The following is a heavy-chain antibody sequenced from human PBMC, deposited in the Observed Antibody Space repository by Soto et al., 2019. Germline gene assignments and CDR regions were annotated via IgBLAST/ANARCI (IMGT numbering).Heavy chain of an antibody. CDR1: GGSISSYY. D-gene: IGHD1-20*01. Sequence: QVQLQESGPGLVKPSETLSLTCTVSGGSISSYYWSWIRQPPGKGLEWIGYIYYSGITNYNHSLKSRVTISVDTSKNQFSLKLSSVTAADTAVYYCARYKSNYYYGMDVWGQGTTVTVS. J-gene: IGHJ6*02. CDR3: ARYKSNYYYGMDV. V-gene: IGHV4-59*01. CDR2: IYYSGIT.